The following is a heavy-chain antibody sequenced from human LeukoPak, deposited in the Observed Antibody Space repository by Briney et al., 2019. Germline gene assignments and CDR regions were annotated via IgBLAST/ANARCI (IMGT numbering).Heavy chain of an antibody. CDR3: AGEAATGDWFDP. CDR1: GGSISSSSYY. CDR2: IYYSGST. Sequence: PSETLSLTCTVSGGSISSSSYYWDWIRQPPGKGLEWIGSIYYSGSTYYNPSLKSRVTISVDTSKNQFSLKLSSVTAADTAVYYCAGEAATGDWFDPWGQGTLVTVSS. V-gene: IGHV4-39*07. D-gene: IGHD2-8*02. J-gene: IGHJ5*02.